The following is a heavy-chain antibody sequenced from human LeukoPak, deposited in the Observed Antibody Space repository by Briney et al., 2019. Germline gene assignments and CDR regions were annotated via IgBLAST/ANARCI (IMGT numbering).Heavy chain of an antibody. CDR1: GFTFSSYG. Sequence: GGSLRLSCAASGFTFSSYGMSWVRQAPGKGLEWVSAISGSGGSTYYADSVKGRFTISRDNSKNTLYLQMNSLRAEDTAVYYCAKGRDYGGSYRTRQNDAFDIWGQGTMVTVS. V-gene: IGHV3-23*01. D-gene: IGHD4-23*01. CDR3: AKGRDYGGSYRTRQNDAFDI. J-gene: IGHJ3*02. CDR2: ISGSGGST.